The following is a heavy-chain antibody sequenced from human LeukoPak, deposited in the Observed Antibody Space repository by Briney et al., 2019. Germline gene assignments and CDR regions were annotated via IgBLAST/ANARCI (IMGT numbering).Heavy chain of an antibody. D-gene: IGHD3-3*02. CDR2: IYDSGST. V-gene: IGHV4-39*07. CDR1: GASISGSGYY. CDR3: ARVPHSVTLGAIFLHYFDY. Sequence: SETLSLTCTVSGASISGSGYYWGWIRQPPGKGLEWIGNIYDSGSTYYNASLQSRVTISVDTSKNQFSLKLTSVTAADTALYYCARVPHSVTLGAIFLHYFDYWGLGTLVTVSS. J-gene: IGHJ4*02.